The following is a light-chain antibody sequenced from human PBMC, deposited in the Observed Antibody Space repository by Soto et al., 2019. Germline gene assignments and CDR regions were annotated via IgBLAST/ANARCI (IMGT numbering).Light chain of an antibody. CDR3: QQYYSYPWT. CDR2: KAS. J-gene: IGKJ1*01. Sequence: DIQMTQSPSTLSASVGDRVTITCRASQSISSWLAWYQQKPGKAPKGLIYKASTLESGAPSRFSGSGSGTEFTLTISSLQPDDFATYYCQQYYSYPWTFGPGTKVDIK. V-gene: IGKV1-5*03. CDR1: QSISSW.